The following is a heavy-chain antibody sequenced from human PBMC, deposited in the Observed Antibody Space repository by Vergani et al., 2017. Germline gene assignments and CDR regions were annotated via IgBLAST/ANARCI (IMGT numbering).Heavy chain of an antibody. J-gene: IGHJ6*03. CDR1: GGSFSGYY. Sequence: QVQLQQWGAGLLKPSETLSLTCAVYGGSFSGYYWSWIRQPPGKGLEWIGEINHSGSTNYNPSLKSRVTRSVDTSKNQFSLKLSSVTAADTAVYYCARGYIVVVPAAMRNYYYYMDVWGKGTTVTVSS. V-gene: IGHV4-34*01. D-gene: IGHD2-2*01. CDR3: ARGYIVVVPAAMRNYYYYMDV. CDR2: INHSGST.